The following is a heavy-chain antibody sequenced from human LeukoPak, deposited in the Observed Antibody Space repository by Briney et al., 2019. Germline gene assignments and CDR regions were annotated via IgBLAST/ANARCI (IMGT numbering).Heavy chain of an antibody. CDR1: GYSFTNYW. CDR2: IYPADSNT. J-gene: IGHJ4*02. Sequence: KTGESLKISCKGSGYSFTNYWIGWVRQMPGKGLEWMGIIYPADSNTRYSPSFQGQVTISADKPISTAYLQWSSLKASDTAMYYCARRGSLGYCSSTSCFGFDYWGQGTLVTVSS. D-gene: IGHD2-2*01. V-gene: IGHV5-51*01. CDR3: ARRGSLGYCSSTSCFGFDY.